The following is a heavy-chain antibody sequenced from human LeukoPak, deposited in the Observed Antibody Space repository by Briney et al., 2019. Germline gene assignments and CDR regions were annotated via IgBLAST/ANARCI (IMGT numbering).Heavy chain of an antibody. J-gene: IGHJ4*02. V-gene: IGHV4-34*01. CDR1: GGSFSAYY. CDR3: ARGIQQLVLSS. Sequence: SETLSLTCAVYGGSFSAYYWSWIRQSPGKGLEWIREINHSGSTNYNPSLKSRVTISADTSKNQFSLKLSSVNAADTAVYYCARGIQQLVLSSWGQGTLVTVSS. CDR2: INHSGST. D-gene: IGHD6-6*01.